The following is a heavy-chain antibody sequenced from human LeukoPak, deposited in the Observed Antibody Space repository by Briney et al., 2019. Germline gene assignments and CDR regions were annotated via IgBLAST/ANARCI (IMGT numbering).Heavy chain of an antibody. Sequence: ASVKVSCKASGYTFTGYYMHWVRQAPGQGLEWMGWINPNSGGTNYAQKFQGRVTMTRDTSISTAYMELSRLRSDDTAVYYCARGDFWSGYYYYFDYWGQGTLVTVSS. CDR2: INPNSGGT. CDR1: GYTFTGYY. J-gene: IGHJ4*02. D-gene: IGHD3-3*01. V-gene: IGHV1-2*02. CDR3: ARGDFWSGYYYYFDY.